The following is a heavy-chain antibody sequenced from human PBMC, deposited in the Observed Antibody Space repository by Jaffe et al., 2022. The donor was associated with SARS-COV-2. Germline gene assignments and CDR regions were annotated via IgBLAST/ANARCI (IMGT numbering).Heavy chain of an antibody. CDR3: AGGDYYDTSGYYRY. D-gene: IGHD3-22*01. V-gene: IGHV3-30*04. CDR1: GFAFKTYA. CDR2: ISYDGSYK. J-gene: IGHJ4*02. Sequence: QVQLGESGGGIVQPGRSLRLSCAASGFAFKTYAMHWVRQTPDKGLEWVAIISYDGSYKDYADSVKGRFTVSRDNSKNTLFLQMDSLRAEDTAVYSCAGGDYYDTSGYYRYWGQGTLVTVSS.